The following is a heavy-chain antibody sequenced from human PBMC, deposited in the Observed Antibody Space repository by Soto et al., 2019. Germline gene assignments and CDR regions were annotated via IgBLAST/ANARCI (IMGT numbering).Heavy chain of an antibody. D-gene: IGHD5-12*01. CDR2: ISYDGSNK. Sequence: PGGSLRLSCAASGFTFSSYGMHWVRQAPGKGLEWVAVISYDGSNKYYADSVKGRFTISRDNSKNTLYLQMNSLRAEDTAVYYCHSGYDSGYWGQGTLVTVSS. J-gene: IGHJ4*02. CDR1: GFTFSSYG. CDR3: HSGYDSGY. V-gene: IGHV3-30*03.